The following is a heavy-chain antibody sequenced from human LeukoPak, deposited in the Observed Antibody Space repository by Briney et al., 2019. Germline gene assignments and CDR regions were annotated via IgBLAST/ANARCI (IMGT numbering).Heavy chain of an antibody. CDR1: GFTFTNFA. D-gene: IGHD2-2*02. CDR2: ISDSNGRT. CDR3: AKHLYTSGGFDY. J-gene: IGHJ4*02. Sequence: PGGSLRLSCAASGFTFTNFAMNWVRQAPGKGLEWVSTISDSNGRTYYAGSVKGRFTISRDNSKNTLYLHMNSLRADDTAVYYCAKHLYTSGGFDYGGQGTLAT. V-gene: IGHV3-23*01.